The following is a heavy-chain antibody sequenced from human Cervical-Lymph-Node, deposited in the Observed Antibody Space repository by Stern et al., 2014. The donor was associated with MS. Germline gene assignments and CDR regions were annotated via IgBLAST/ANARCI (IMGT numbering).Heavy chain of an antibody. CDR2: INPNSGGT. CDR1: GYTFTGYN. D-gene: IGHD6-19*01. V-gene: IGHV1-2*06. CDR3: ARERGLGLTFDH. J-gene: IGHJ4*02. Sequence: QVQLGQSGAEVKKPGASVKVSCKASGYTFTGYNIHWVRQAPGQGLEWMGRINPNSGGTNYAQKFQGRVSMSRDTSINTAYMELSSLRSDDTAVYYCARERGLGLTFDHWGQGTLVTVSS.